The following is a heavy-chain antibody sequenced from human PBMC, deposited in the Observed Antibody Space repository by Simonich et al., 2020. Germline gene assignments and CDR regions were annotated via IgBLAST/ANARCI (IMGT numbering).Heavy chain of an antibody. CDR3: AGALQDYYYGMDV. V-gene: IGHV1-2*02. Sequence: QVQLVQAGAEVKKPGASVKVSCKASGYTFTGYYMHWVRQAPGQGLGWRGWINPNSGGTNYAQKFEGRVTRTRDTSISTAYMELSRLRSDDTPVYYCAGALQDYYYGMDVWGQGTTVTVSS. J-gene: IGHJ6*02. CDR1: GYTFTGYY. CDR2: INPNSGGT.